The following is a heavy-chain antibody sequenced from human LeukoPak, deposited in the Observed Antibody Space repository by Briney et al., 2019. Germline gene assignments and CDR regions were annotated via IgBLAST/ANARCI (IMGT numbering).Heavy chain of an antibody. CDR1: GFTFNNYI. Sequence: GGSLRLSCAASGFTFNNYIMNWVRQAPGKGLEWVSSISSSSDYIYYADSVKGRFTISRDNAKNSLYLQMNSLRAEDTAVYYCARCPVDYGDYGDLYYYYYMDVWGKGTTVTVSS. CDR2: ISSSSDYI. J-gene: IGHJ6*03. D-gene: IGHD4-17*01. CDR3: ARCPVDYGDYGDLYYYYYMDV. V-gene: IGHV3-21*01.